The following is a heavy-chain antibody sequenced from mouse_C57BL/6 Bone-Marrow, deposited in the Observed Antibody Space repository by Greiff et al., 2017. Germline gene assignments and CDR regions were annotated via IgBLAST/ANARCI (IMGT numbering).Heavy chain of an antibody. V-gene: IGHV5-4*01. CDR2: ISAGGSYT. D-gene: IGHD1-1*01. CDR3: ARDRGYNYGSSYDY. J-gene: IGHJ2*01. CDR1: GFTFSSYA. Sequence: EVMLVESGGGLVKPGGSLKLSCAASGFTFSSYAMPWVRQTPEQRLEWVATISAGGSYTYYPDNVKGRFTISRDNDKNNLYLQLSHLKSEDTAMYYCARDRGYNYGSSYDYWGQGTTLTVSS.